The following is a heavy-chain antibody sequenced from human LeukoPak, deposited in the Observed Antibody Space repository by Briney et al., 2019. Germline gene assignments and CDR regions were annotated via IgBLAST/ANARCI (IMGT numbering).Heavy chain of an antibody. J-gene: IGHJ2*01. Sequence: PGRSLRLSCAASGFTFDDYAMHWVRQAPGKGLEWVSGISWNSGSIGYADSVKGRFTISRDNAKNSLYLQMNSLRAEDTALYYCAKDFGEVVAATPNWYFDLWGRGTLVTVSS. CDR3: AKDFGEVVAATPNWYFDL. D-gene: IGHD2-15*01. CDR2: ISWNSGSI. V-gene: IGHV3-9*01. CDR1: GFTFDDYA.